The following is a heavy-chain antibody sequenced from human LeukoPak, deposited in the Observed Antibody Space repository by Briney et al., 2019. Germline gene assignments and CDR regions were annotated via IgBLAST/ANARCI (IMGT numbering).Heavy chain of an antibody. CDR1: GFTFSDYY. J-gene: IGHJ4*02. D-gene: IGHD3-22*01. Sequence: KSGGSLRLSCAASGFTFSDYYMSWIRQAPGKGLEWVSYISSSGSTIYYADSVKGRFTISRDNAKNSLYLQMNSLRAEDTAVYYCARDSYYDSSGYSLIDYWGQGTLVTVSS. CDR3: ARDSYYDSSGYSLIDY. CDR2: ISSSGSTI. V-gene: IGHV3-11*01.